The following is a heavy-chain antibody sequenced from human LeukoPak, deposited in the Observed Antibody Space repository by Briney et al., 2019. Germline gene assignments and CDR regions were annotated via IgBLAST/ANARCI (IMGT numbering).Heavy chain of an antibody. CDR2: IYYSGST. D-gene: IGHD1-26*01. CDR1: GVSISSYF. V-gene: IGHV4-59*08. J-gene: IGHJ4*02. CDR3: ARLPGATSNVDY. Sequence: SETLSLTCTVSGVSISSYFWSWIRQPPGKGLEWIGYIYYSGSTNYSPSLKSRVTISVDTSKNQFSLKLSSVTAADTAVYYCARLPGATSNVDYWGQGTLVTVSS.